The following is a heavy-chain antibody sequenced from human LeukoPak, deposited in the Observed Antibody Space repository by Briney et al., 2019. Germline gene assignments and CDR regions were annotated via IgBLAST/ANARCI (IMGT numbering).Heavy chain of an antibody. D-gene: IGHD3-3*01. CDR2: IKLDGSEK. CDR3: ATDRGWRTSGYYLYYFEC. Sequence: PGGSLRLSCVASGFTFGKYWMSWVRQAPGKGLEWVANIKLDGSEKNYVDSVKGRFTISRDNTKNSLYLQMSSLRAEDTAVYYCATDRGWRTSGYYLYYFECWGQGTLVTYSS. J-gene: IGHJ4*02. CDR1: GFTFGKYW. V-gene: IGHV3-7*01.